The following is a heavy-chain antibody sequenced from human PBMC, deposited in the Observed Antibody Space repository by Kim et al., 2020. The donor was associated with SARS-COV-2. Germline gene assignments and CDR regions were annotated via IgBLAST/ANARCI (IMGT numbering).Heavy chain of an antibody. CDR2: IYHSGST. CDR1: GGSISSGGYS. D-gene: IGHD4-17*01. Sequence: SETLSLTCAVSGGSISSGGYSWSWIRQPPGKGLEWIGYIYHSGSTYYNPSLKSRVTISVDRSKNQFSLKLSSVTAADTAVYYCARVADDYGGRYYFDYWGQGTLVTVSS. J-gene: IGHJ4*02. V-gene: IGHV4-30-2*01. CDR3: ARVADDYGGRYYFDY.